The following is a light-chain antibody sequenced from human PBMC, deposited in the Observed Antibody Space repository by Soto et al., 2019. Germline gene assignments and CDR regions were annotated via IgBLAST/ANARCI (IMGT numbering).Light chain of an antibody. V-gene: IGLV2-23*01. CDR1: SSVVGNYNF. J-gene: IGLJ1*01. CDR2: EGG. CDR3: CPYAGISTYV. Sequence: QSVLTQPASVSGTPGQSITISCTGTSSVVGNYNFVSWYQQHPGKAPKLMISEGGKRPSGVSDRFSGSKSGNTASLTISGLQAEDEADYYCCPYAGISTYVFGPGTKVTVL.